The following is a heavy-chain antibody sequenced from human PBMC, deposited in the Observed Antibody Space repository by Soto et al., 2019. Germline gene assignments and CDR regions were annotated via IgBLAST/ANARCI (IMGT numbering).Heavy chain of an antibody. V-gene: IGHV3-30-3*01. CDR3: XXXXXXXXTTSGWFDP. CDR2: ISYDGTTI. CDR1: GFTFRSHA. J-gene: IGHJ5*02. Sequence: QVQLVESGGGVVQPGRXLRLSXAASGFTFRSHAMHWLRXXPGKGLEWVAIISYDGTTIYYGASVKGRFTISRDNSKNTLXLQXXXXXXXXXAXXXXXXXXXXXXTTSGWFDPWGQGTLVTVSS. D-gene: IGHD3-16*01.